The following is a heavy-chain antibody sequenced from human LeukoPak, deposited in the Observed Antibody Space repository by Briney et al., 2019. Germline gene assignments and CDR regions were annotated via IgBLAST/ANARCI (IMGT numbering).Heavy chain of an antibody. J-gene: IGHJ4*02. V-gene: IGHV1-24*01. D-gene: IGHD3-10*01. CDR1: GYTLTELS. CDR3: ATAGRTVRVRLFDY. Sequence: ASVKVSCTVSGYTLTELSMHWVRQAPGKGLEWMGGFDPEDGETIYAQKFQGRVTMTEDTSTDTAYMELSSLRSEDTAVYYCATAGRTVRVRLFDYWGQGTLVTVSS. CDR2: FDPEDGET.